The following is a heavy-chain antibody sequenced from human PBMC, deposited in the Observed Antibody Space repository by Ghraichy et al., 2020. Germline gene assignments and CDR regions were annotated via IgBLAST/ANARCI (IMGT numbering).Heavy chain of an antibody. CDR3: TKTMVTGFDY. V-gene: IGHV3-15*07. CDR1: DFTVTNAW. D-gene: IGHD4/OR15-4a*01. Sequence: SCAAADFTVTNAWMNWVRQTPGKGLEWVGRIKSKTNGGTTDYAAPVKGRFTISRDDSKNTLYLQMNSLKIEDTAVYYCTKTMVTGFDYWGQGTLVTVSS. CDR2: IKSKTNGGTT. J-gene: IGHJ4*02.